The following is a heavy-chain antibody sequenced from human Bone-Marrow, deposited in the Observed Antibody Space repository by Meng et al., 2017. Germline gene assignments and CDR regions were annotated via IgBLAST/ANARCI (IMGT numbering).Heavy chain of an antibody. V-gene: IGHV4-31*11. CDR3: ARGPYYYDSSGPYYFDY. J-gene: IGHJ4*02. Sequence: QVQLQESGPGLVKPSQPLSLTCAVSGGSVSSGDYYWSWIRQHPGKGLEWIGYIYYSGSTYYNPSLKSRVTISVDKSKNQFSLKLSSVTAADTAVYYCARGPYYYDSSGPYYFDYWGQGTLVTVSS. CDR1: GGSVSSGDYY. D-gene: IGHD3-22*01. CDR2: IYYSGST.